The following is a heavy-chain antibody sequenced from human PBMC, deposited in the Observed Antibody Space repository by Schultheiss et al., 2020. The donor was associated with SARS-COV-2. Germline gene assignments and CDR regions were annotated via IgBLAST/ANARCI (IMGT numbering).Heavy chain of an antibody. J-gene: IGHJ6*02. D-gene: IGHD2-8*02. Sequence: GGSLRLSCAASGFTFDDYDMHWVRQAPGKGLEWVAIIWYDGSSEYYVDSVKGRFTISRDNSKNTLYLQMNSLRAEDTAVYYCARERILYWWGGVGYHYGMEVWGQGTTVTVSS. CDR1: GFTFDDYD. CDR2: IWYDGSSE. V-gene: IGHV3-33*08. CDR3: ARERILYWWGGVGYHYGMEV.